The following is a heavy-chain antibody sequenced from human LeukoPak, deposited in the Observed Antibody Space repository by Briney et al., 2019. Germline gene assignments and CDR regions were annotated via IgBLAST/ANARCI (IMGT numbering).Heavy chain of an antibody. D-gene: IGHD3-10*02. CDR1: GFTFDDYG. Sequence: GGSLRLSCAASGFTFDDYGVSWVRQAPGKGLEWVSGINWNGGSTGYADSVKGRFTISRDNAKNSLYLQMNSLRAEDTAVYYCAELGITMIGGVWGKGTTVTISS. CDR3: AELGITMIGGV. CDR2: INWNGGST. V-gene: IGHV3-20*04. J-gene: IGHJ6*04.